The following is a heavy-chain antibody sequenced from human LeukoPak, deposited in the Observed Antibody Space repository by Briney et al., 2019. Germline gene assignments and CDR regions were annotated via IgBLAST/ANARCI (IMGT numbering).Heavy chain of an antibody. CDR1: GGPIRRCRYY. Sequence: SETLSLTCSVSGGPIRRCRYYLNWIRHPPGKGLEWVGYIYHSGSTNYNPSLKSRVTILVNRSKNQFSLKLSSVTAADTAVYYCARRGDGYNYDAFDIWGQGTMVTVSS. V-gene: IGHV4-30-2*01. D-gene: IGHD5-24*01. CDR3: ARRGDGYNYDAFDI. J-gene: IGHJ3*02. CDR2: IYHSGST.